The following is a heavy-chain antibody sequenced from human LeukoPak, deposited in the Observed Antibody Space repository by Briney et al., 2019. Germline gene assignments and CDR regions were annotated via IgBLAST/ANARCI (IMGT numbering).Heavy chain of an antibody. Sequence: GASLRLSCAASGFTFSSYAMSWVRQAPGKGLEWVSAISGSGGSTYYADSVKGRFTISRDNSKNTLYLQMNSLRAEDTAVYYCAKVSDGDYEEYFQHWGRAPWSPSPQ. D-gene: IGHD4-17*01. CDR2: ISGSGGST. V-gene: IGHV3-23*01. CDR3: AKVSDGDYEEYFQH. CDR1: GFTFSSYA. J-gene: IGHJ1*01.